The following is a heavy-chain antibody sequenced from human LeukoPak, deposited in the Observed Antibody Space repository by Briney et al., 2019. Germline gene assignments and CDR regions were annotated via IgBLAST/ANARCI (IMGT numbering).Heavy chain of an antibody. CDR3: ARDQITMVRGVIMYYYGMDV. J-gene: IGHJ6*02. CDR2: ISSSGSTI. Sequence: GGSLRLSCAASGFTFSSYEMNWVRQAPGKGLEWVSYISSSGSTIYYADSVKGRFTISRDNAKNSLYLQMNSLRAEGTAVYYCARDQITMVRGVIMYYYGMDVWGQGTTVTVSS. V-gene: IGHV3-48*03. CDR1: GFTFSSYE. D-gene: IGHD3-10*01.